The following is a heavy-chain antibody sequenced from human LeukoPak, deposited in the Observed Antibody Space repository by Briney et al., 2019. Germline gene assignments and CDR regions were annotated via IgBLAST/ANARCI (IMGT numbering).Heavy chain of an antibody. CDR3: ARRGYYFYYGLDV. CDR1: GGSFSGYY. V-gene: IGHV4-34*01. CDR2: INHSGST. J-gene: IGHJ6*02. D-gene: IGHD3-10*01. Sequence: SETLSLTCAVYGGSFSGYYWSWIRQPPGKGLEWIGEINHSGSTNYNPSLKSRVTISVDTSMNQFSLRLSSVTAADAAVYYCARRGYYFYYGLDVWGQGTTVTVSS.